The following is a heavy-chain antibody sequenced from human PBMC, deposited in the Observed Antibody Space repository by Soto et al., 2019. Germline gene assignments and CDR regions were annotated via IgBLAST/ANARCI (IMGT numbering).Heavy chain of an antibody. CDR3: AKDGESGPH. J-gene: IGHJ4*02. D-gene: IGHD7-27*01. CDR2: ISASGGST. CDR1: GFTFSSYA. Sequence: QPGGSLRLSCATSGFTFSSYAMSWVRQAPGKGLEWVSSISASGGSTYYADSVKGRFTISRDNSKNTLYLQMNSLRAEDTAVYNCAKDGESGPHWGQGTLVTVSS. V-gene: IGHV3-23*01.